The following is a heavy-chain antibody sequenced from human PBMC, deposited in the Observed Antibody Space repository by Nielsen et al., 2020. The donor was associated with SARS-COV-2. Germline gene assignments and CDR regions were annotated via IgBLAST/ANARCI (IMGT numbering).Heavy chain of an antibody. CDR2: IKPDGSEK. Sequence: GESLKISCAASGFTFGSYAMFWVRQAPGKGLEWVADIKPDGSEKFYVDSVKGRFTISRDNAKNSMSLQMNSLRVEDTAVYYCARDWSRAFDVWGQGTMVTVSS. CDR3: ARDWSRAFDV. J-gene: IGHJ3*01. CDR1: GFTFGSYA. V-gene: IGHV3-7*01.